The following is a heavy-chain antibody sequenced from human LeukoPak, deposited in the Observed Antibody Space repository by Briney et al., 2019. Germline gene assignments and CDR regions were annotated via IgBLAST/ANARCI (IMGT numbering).Heavy chain of an antibody. CDR2: ISGSAVST. D-gene: IGHD3-3*01. J-gene: IGHJ3*02. Sequence: GGSLRLSCAASGLTFSTYGVSWGRQAPGKGLEWVSPISGSAVSTFYAASVKGRFTISRDNSKTTLHLQMNSLRPEDTAVYFCARSRLSGINDAFDILGQGTEVTVSS. V-gene: IGHV3-23*01. CDR1: GLTFSTYG. CDR3: ARSRLSGINDAFDI.